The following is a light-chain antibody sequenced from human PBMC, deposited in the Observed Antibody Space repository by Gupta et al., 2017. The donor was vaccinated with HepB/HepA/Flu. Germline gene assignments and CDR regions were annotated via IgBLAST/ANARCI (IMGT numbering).Light chain of an antibody. CDR2: SAS. CDR3: QQHRRRSPFT. J-gene: IGKJ4*01. CDR1: QSVSSS. Sequence: VLSQSPATLSLSPGERATLSCRASQSVSSSLVEYQQNTGQDARLLIDSASNRATGIPAKSISSGWCREYSPIIISRGEADDAVDYCQQHRRRSPFTFGQGTKVEIK. V-gene: IGKV3-11*02.